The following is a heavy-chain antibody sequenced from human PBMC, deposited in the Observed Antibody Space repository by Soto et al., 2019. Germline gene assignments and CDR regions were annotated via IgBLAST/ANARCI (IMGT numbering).Heavy chain of an antibody. J-gene: IGHJ4*02. CDR3: MLGSGWKDFDY. Sequence: QLQLQESGPGLVKPSETLSLTCTVSGGSITSSSYYWGWIRQPPGKGLEWIGNIYYSGSTYYNPSLKGRVTIPVDTSKNEFSLKLSSVTAADTAVYYCMLGSGWKDFDYWGQGTLVTVSS. CDR1: GGSITSSSYY. D-gene: IGHD3-22*01. CDR2: IYYSGST. V-gene: IGHV4-39*01.